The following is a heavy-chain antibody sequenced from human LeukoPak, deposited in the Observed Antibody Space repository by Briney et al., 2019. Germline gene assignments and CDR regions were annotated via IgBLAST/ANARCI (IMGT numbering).Heavy chain of an antibody. CDR2: IIPIFGTP. Sequence: SVKVSCKASVGTFSSYAINWVRQAPGQGLEWMGGIIPIFGTPNYAQKFQGSVTITTDESTNTAYMEMSSLRPEDTAVYYCARVLARSGEMSGSYYYYWGQGTLVTVSS. CDR3: ARVLARSGEMSGSYYYY. V-gene: IGHV1-69*05. CDR1: VGTFSSYA. D-gene: IGHD1-26*01. J-gene: IGHJ4*02.